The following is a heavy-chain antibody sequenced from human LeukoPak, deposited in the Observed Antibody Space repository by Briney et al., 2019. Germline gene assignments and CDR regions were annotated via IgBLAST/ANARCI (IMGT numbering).Heavy chain of an antibody. CDR1: GFTFSRCG. CDR3: AKDILLVGDSSRGYYFDY. Sequence: GGSLRLSCAASGFTFSRCGMHWVRQGPGEGLEWVAVISYDGSKKWYADSVKGRFSISRDNSKNTLYMQMNSLRPEDTAVYYCAKDILLVGDSSRGYYFDYWGQGTLVTVSS. V-gene: IGHV3-30*18. CDR2: ISYDGSKK. D-gene: IGHD1-26*01. J-gene: IGHJ4*02.